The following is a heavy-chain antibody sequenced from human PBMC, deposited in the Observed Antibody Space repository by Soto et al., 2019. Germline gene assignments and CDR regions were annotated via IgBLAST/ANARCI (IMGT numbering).Heavy chain of an antibody. D-gene: IGHD2-2*01. CDR2: ISGSGGST. V-gene: IGHV3-23*01. J-gene: IGHJ4*02. Sequence: HPGGSLRLSCAASGFTFSSYAMSWVRQAPGKGLEWVSAISGSGGSTYYADSVKGRFTISRDNSKNTLYLQMNSLRAEDTAVYYCAKDKDIVVVPAAADYWGQGTLVTVSS. CDR3: AKDKDIVVVPAAADY. CDR1: GFTFSSYA.